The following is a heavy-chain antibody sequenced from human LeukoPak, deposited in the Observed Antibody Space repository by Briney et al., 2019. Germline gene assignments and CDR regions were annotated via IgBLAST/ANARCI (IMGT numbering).Heavy chain of an antibody. CDR1: GFTFSSNY. CDR3: ARAHYDILTGYPTAFDY. Sequence: GGSLRLSCAASGFTFSSNYMSWVRQAPGKGLEWVSVIYSGGSTYYADSVRGRFTISRDNSKNTLYLQMNSLRAEDTAVYYCARAHYDILTGYPTAFDYWGQGTLVTVSS. V-gene: IGHV3-53*01. CDR2: IYSGGST. J-gene: IGHJ4*02. D-gene: IGHD3-9*01.